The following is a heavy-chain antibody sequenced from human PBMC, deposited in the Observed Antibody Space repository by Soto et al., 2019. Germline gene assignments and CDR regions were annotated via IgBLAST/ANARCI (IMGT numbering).Heavy chain of an antibody. Sequence: EVQLVESGGGLVQPGGSLRLSCAASGFTFSNYTMNWVRQAPGKGLEWVSYITSSSSTIYYADSVKGRFTISRDNAKNSLSLQMNSLRDEDTAVYYCARTLAAAAYYYYYGMDVWGQGTTVTVSS. V-gene: IGHV3-48*02. CDR1: GFTFSNYT. CDR3: ARTLAAAAYYYYYGMDV. J-gene: IGHJ6*02. D-gene: IGHD6-13*01. CDR2: ITSSSSTI.